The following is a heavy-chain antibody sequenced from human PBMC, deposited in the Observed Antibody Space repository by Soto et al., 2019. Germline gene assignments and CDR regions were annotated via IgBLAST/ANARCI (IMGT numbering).Heavy chain of an antibody. J-gene: IGHJ4*02. CDR1: GFTFSSYA. V-gene: IGHV3-30-3*01. Sequence: GGSLRLSCAASGFTFSSYAMHWVRQAPGKGLEWVAVISYDGSNKYYADSVKGRFTISRDNSKNTLYLQMNSLRAEDTAVYYCARDRGTIFGVVISGLDYWGQGTLVTVSS. CDR3: ARDRGTIFGVVISGLDY. D-gene: IGHD3-3*01. CDR2: ISYDGSNK.